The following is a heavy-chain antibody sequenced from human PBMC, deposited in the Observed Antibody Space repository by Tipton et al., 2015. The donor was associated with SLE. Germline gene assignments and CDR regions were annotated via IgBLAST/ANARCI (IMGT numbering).Heavy chain of an antibody. CDR2: IYYSGST. CDR1: GGSISSSSYY. CDR3: ARVAGYFDN. V-gene: IGHV4-61*05. D-gene: IGHD3-10*01. J-gene: IGHJ4*02. Sequence: TLSLTCTVSGGSISSSSYYWGWIRQPPGKGLEWIGYIYYSGSTNYNPSLKSRVSISIDTSKNHFSLNLSSVSAADTAVYYCARVAGYFDNWGQGTLVTVSS.